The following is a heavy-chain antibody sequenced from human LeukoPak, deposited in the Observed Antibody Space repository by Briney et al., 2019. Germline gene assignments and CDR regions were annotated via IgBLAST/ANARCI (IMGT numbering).Heavy chain of an antibody. Sequence: GGSLRLSCAASGFTFSTCAMTWVRQAPGRGLEWVSLISRGGDVTYYADSVKGRFTISRDSSKNTLYLQMHSLRAEDTAVYYCAARPGEVAVPYDYWGQGTLVTVSS. CDR2: ISRGGDVT. CDR3: AARPGEVAVPYDY. J-gene: IGHJ4*02. D-gene: IGHD2-15*01. V-gene: IGHV3-23*01. CDR1: GFTFSTCA.